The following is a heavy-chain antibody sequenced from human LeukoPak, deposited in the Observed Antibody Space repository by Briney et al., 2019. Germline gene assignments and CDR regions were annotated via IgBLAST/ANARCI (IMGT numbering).Heavy chain of an antibody. CDR1: GFTFSSYA. Sequence: PGGSLRLSCAASGFTFSSYAMHWVRQPPGKGLEWVAVMSYDGSNKYYADSVKGRFTISRDNSKNTLYLEMNSLRAEDTAVYYCAREGDYARSYYYYGMDVWGKGTTVTVSS. J-gene: IGHJ6*04. CDR2: MSYDGSNK. D-gene: IGHD4-17*01. V-gene: IGHV3-30*04. CDR3: AREGDYARSYYYYGMDV.